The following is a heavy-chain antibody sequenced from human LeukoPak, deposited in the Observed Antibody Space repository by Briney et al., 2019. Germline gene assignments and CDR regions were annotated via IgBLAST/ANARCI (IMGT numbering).Heavy chain of an antibody. J-gene: IGHJ5*02. V-gene: IGHV3-23*01. Sequence: GGSLRLSCAAPGFTFSSYAMSWVRQAPGKGLEWVSAISCSGGSTYYADSVKGRFTISRDNSKNTLYLQMNSLRAEDTAVYYCAKGNLRFLESNWFDPWGQGTLVTVSS. CDR2: ISCSGGST. CDR1: GFTFSSYA. CDR3: AKGNLRFLESNWFDP. D-gene: IGHD3-3*01.